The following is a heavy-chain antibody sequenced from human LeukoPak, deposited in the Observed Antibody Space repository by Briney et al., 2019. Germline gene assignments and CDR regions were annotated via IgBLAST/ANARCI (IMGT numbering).Heavy chain of an antibody. CDR3: ARQSLGASGLDH. D-gene: IGHD1-26*01. J-gene: IGHJ4*02. CDR2: APHDGTSP. Sequence: GGSLRLSCAVSGFTFNSHHMHWVRQAPNKGLDWVAVAPHDGTSPSHAASVNGRFTISRDNSKDTVFLQMDSLRVDDTAIYYCARQSLGASGLDHWGQGVLVTVS. CDR1: GFTFNSHH. V-gene: IGHV3-30*03.